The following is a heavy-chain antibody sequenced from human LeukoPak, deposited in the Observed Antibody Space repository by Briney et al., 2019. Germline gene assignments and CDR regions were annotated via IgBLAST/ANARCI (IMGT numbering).Heavy chain of an antibody. CDR2: INHSGST. CDR3: ARTYSGSYYALDI. CDR1: GGSFSGYY. J-gene: IGHJ3*02. D-gene: IGHD1-26*01. Sequence: PSETLSLTCAVYGGSFSGYYWSWIRQPPGKGLEWIGEINHSGSTNYNPSLKSRVTTSVDTSKNQFSLKLSSVTAADTAVYYCARTYSGSYYALDIWGQGTMVTVSS. V-gene: IGHV4-34*01.